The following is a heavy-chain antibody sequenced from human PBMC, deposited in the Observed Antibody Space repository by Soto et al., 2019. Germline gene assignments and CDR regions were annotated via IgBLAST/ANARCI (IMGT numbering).Heavy chain of an antibody. CDR1: GGTFSSYT. CDR2: IIPILGIA. V-gene: IGHV1-69*02. D-gene: IGHD6-19*01. J-gene: IGHJ6*03. Sequence: QVQLVQSGAEVKKPGSSVKVSCKASGGTFSSYTISWVRQAPGQGLEWMGRIIPILGIANYAQKFQGRVTITADKSTSTAYMELSSLSSEDTAVYYGARAEAVDDIYYYYYYMDVWGKGTTVTVSS. CDR3: ARAEAVDDIYYYYYYMDV.